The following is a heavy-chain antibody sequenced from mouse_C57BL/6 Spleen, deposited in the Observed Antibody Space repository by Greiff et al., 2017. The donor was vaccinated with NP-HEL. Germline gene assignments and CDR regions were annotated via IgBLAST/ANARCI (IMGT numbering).Heavy chain of an antibody. Sequence: VHVKQSGAELVRPGASVKLSCTASGFNIKDDYMHWVKQRPEQGLEWIGWIDPENGDTEYASKFQGKATITADTSSNTAYLQLSSLTSEDTAVYYCTSYGSSYSYYAMDYWGQGTSVTVSS. CDR3: TSYGSSYSYYAMDY. CDR2: IDPENGDT. V-gene: IGHV14-4*01. J-gene: IGHJ4*01. D-gene: IGHD1-1*01. CDR1: GFNIKDDY.